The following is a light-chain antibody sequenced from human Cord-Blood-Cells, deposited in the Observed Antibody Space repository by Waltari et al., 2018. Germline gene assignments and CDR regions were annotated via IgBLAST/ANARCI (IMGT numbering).Light chain of an antibody. V-gene: IGKV3-11*01. CDR2: DAS. CDR1: QSVSSY. J-gene: IGKJ2*01. CDR3: QQRSNWPRMYT. Sequence: IVLRQSPATLSLSPGERATLSCRASQSVSSYLAWYQQKPGQAPRLLIYDASNRATGIPARFSGSGSGTDFTLTISSLEPEDFAVYYCQQRSNWPRMYTFGQGTKLEIK.